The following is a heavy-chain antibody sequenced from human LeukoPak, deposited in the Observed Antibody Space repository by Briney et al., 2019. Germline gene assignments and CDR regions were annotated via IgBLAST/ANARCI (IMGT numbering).Heavy chain of an antibody. CDR1: GFTFSTYA. Sequence: PGGSLRLSCAASGFTFSTYAMSWVRQAPGKGLEWVSGSSGSGVRTYYADSVKGRFTISRDNAKNTLSLQMNSLRVDDTAMYYCVKGVRQWELLDAFDIWGQGTMVTVSA. CDR3: VKGVRQWELLDAFDI. J-gene: IGHJ3*02. V-gene: IGHV3-23*01. D-gene: IGHD1-26*01. CDR2: SSGSGVRT.